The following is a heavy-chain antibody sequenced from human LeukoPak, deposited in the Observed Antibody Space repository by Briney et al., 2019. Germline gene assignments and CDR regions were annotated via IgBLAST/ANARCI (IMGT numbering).Heavy chain of an antibody. CDR3: ARGPFTMVRGLNRGHYFDY. J-gene: IGHJ4*02. CDR2: ISGSGGST. D-gene: IGHD3-10*01. Sequence: QPGGSLRLSCAASGFTFSSYAMNWVRQAPGKGLEWVSAISGSGGSTYYADSVKGRFTISRDNSKNTLYLQMNSLRPEDTAVYYCARGPFTMVRGLNRGHYFDYWGQGTLVTVSS. CDR1: GFTFSSYA. V-gene: IGHV3-23*01.